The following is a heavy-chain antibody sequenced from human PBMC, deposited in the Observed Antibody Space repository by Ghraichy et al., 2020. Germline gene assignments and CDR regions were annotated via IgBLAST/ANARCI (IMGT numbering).Heavy chain of an antibody. Sequence: SETLSLTCAVYGGSFSGYSWSWIRQPPGKGLEWIGEINHSGRTNYNPSLKSRVTIFIDTSKNQFSLKLTSVTASDTAVYYCAREPGDGYPPDYWGQGILVTVSS. D-gene: IGHD5-24*01. CDR2: INHSGRT. CDR1: GGSFSGYS. J-gene: IGHJ4*02. V-gene: IGHV4-34*01. CDR3: AREPGDGYPPDY.